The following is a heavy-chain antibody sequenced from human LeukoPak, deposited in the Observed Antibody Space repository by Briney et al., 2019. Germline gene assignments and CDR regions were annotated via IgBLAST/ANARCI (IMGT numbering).Heavy chain of an antibody. Sequence: HPGGSLRLSCAASGFTVSNNYMTWVRQAPGKGLEWVSVIYSGAGTYYADSVKGRFTISRDISKNTLYLQMNSLRADDTAVYYCASTRSIVTPRGTFDLWGRGTLVTVSS. CDR3: ASTRSIVTPRGTFDL. CDR2: IYSGAGT. D-gene: IGHD4-23*01. J-gene: IGHJ2*01. V-gene: IGHV3-66*01. CDR1: GFTVSNNY.